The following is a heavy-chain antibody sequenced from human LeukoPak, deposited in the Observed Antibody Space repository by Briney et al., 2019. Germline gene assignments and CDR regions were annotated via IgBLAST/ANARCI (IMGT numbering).Heavy chain of an antibody. Sequence: SETLSLTCTVSGGSISSYYWSWIRQPAGKGLEWIGRISTSGSTNYNPSLKSRLTMSVETSKNQFSLKLSSVTAADTAVYYCARDQTPQGYFYYYGMDVWGQGTTVTVSS. D-gene: IGHD2-15*01. CDR3: ARDQTPQGYFYYYGMDV. CDR2: ISTSGST. J-gene: IGHJ6*02. CDR1: GGSISSYY. V-gene: IGHV4-4*07.